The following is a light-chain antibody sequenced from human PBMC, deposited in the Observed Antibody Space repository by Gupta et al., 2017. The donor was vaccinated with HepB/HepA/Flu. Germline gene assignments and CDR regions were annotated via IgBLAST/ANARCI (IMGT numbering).Light chain of an antibody. CDR1: SSDVGGHNY. J-gene: IGLJ2*01. Sequence: QSALTQPASVSGSPGQSITISCTGTSSDVGGHNYVSWYQQHPGRAPKLMIYDVTGRPAGVSNLFSGSKSGNSASLTISGLQADDEADYFCSSYTSSGTLVFGGGTKLTVL. V-gene: IGLV2-14*03. CDR2: DVT. CDR3: SSYTSSGTLV.